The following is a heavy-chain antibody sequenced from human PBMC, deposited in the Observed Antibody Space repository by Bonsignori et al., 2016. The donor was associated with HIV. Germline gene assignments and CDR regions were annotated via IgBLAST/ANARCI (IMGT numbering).Heavy chain of an antibody. V-gene: IGHV3-30-3*01. CDR3: ARGTATYYMDV. J-gene: IGHJ6*03. Sequence: WIRQPPGKGLEWVALISHDGNSEDYADSVKGRFTISGDNSKNTLFLQMSSLRAEDTAVYYCARGTATYYMDVWGKGTTVTVSS. D-gene: IGHD5-18*01. CDR2: ISHDGNSE.